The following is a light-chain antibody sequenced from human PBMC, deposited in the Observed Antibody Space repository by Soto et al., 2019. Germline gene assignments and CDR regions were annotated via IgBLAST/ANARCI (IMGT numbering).Light chain of an antibody. V-gene: IGKV1-5*03. Sequence: DIQMTQSPSTLSASVGDRVTITFRASQSISSLLAWYQQKPGKAPKLLIYKASSLESGVPSRFSGSGSGTEFTLPISSLQPDDFATYYCQQYNSYSPSTFGQGTKVDIK. CDR1: QSISSL. CDR3: QQYNSYSPST. J-gene: IGKJ1*01. CDR2: KAS.